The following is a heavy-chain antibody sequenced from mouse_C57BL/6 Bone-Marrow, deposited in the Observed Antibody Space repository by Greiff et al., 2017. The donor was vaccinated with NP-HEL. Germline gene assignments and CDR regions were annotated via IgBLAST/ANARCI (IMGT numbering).Heavy chain of an antibody. J-gene: IGHJ1*03. CDR3: ARDYGSRVDWYFDV. CDR2: IYPRDGST. V-gene: IGHV1-85*01. D-gene: IGHD1-1*01. CDR1: GYTFTSYD. Sequence: VQLQQSGPELVKPGASVKLSCKASGYTFTSYDINWVKPRPGQGLEWIGWIYPRDGSTKYNEKFKSKATLHVDKPSSTAYMQLSSLTSEDSAVYYCARDYGSRVDWYFDVWGTGTTVTVSS.